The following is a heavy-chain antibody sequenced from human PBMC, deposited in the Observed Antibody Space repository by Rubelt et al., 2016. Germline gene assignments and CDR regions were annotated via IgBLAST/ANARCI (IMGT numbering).Heavy chain of an antibody. CDR2: IYYSGGT. D-gene: IGHD2-21*01. V-gene: IGHV4-59*12. Sequence: QLQLQESGPGLVKPSETLSLTCTVSGGSISSYYWSWIRQPPGKGLEWIGYIYYSGGTNYNPSLKRRVTISVDTAKTQVYLKLSAGTAADTAVYYCARLDGIVVDALDIWGQGTMVTVSS. CDR1: GGSISSYY. J-gene: IGHJ3*02. CDR3: ARLDGIVVDALDI.